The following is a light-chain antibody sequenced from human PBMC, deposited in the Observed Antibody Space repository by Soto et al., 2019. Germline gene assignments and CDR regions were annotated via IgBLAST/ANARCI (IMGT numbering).Light chain of an antibody. J-gene: IGKJ5*01. V-gene: IGKV3-15*01. CDR1: QSVNNN. CDR3: QQYTNWPIT. CDR2: GIS. Sequence: EVVMTQSPATLSVSPGERATLSCRASQSVNNNYLAWYQQKPGQAPRLLIYGISARASGVPARFSGSGSGTEFTLIIDSLQSEDFAVYYCQQYTNWPITFGQGTRLEIK.